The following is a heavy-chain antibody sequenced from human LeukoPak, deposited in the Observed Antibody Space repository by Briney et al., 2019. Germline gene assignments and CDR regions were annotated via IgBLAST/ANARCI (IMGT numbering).Heavy chain of an antibody. Sequence: ASVKVSCKASGYTFTNHGISWVRQAPGQGLEWMGWISVYNGNTNYTQKVQGRVTMTTETSTSTAYMELRSLRSDDTAVYYCARDYSRGDPDYWGQGTLVTVSS. CDR1: GYTFTNHG. J-gene: IGHJ4*02. V-gene: IGHV1-18*01. D-gene: IGHD6-19*01. CDR3: ARDYSRGDPDY. CDR2: ISVYNGNT.